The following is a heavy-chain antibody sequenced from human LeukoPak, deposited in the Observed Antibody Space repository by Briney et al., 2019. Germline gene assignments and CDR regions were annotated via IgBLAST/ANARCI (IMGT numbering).Heavy chain of an antibody. CDR2: IHPRSGDT. V-gene: IGHV1-2*02. CDR1: GYSFTALY. J-gene: IGHJ4*02. CDR3: ARDGEYGTGSYYRGSFDY. D-gene: IGHD3-10*01. Sequence: GASVNVSCKASGYSFTALYIHWVRQAPGQALEWMGWIHPRSGDTRYAQKFQRRVTMARGTSISTVYMDLSSLGSDDTAVYYWARDGEYGTGSYYRGSFDYWGQGILVTVSS.